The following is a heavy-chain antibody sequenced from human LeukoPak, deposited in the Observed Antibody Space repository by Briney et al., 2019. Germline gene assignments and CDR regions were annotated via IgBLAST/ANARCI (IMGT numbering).Heavy chain of an antibody. Sequence: GESLKISCKGSGYTFTNYWIAWVRQMPGKGLEWMGIIYPGDSDTTYSPSFQGQITISADKSISTAYLQWSSLKASDTAMYYCASPIPTTVTTNYYYGMDVWGRGTTVTVSS. CDR1: GYTFTNYW. CDR2: IYPGDSDT. J-gene: IGHJ6*02. CDR3: ASPIPTTVTTNYYYGMDV. D-gene: IGHD4-11*01. V-gene: IGHV5-51*01.